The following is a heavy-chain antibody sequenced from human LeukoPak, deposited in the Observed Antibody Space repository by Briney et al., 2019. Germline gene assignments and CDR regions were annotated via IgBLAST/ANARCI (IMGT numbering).Heavy chain of an antibody. CDR3: ARVRYSSSWYAPYYYYYYMDV. J-gene: IGHJ6*03. CDR2: IYTSGST. D-gene: IGHD6-13*01. CDR1: GASISSSTYY. Sequence: SETLSLTCTVSGASISSSTYYWGWIRQPPGKGLEWIGRIYTSGSTNYNPSLKSRFTMSVDTSKNQFSLKLSSVTAADTAVYYCARVRYSSSWYAPYYYYYYMDVWGKGTTVTISS. V-gene: IGHV4-61*05.